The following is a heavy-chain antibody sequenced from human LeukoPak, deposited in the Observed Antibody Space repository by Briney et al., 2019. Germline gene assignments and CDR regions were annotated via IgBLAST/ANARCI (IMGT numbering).Heavy chain of an antibody. V-gene: IGHV5-51*01. CDR1: GYSFSTYW. D-gene: IGHD6-25*01. J-gene: IGHJ3*02. CDR2: IYPGDSDT. Sequence: GESLKISCQGSGYSFSTYWITWVGQMPGKGLEWMGIIYPGDSDTRYSPSFQGQVTISADKSISTAYLQWSSLKASDTAMYYCASAAPDAFDIWGQGTMVTVSS. CDR3: ASAAPDAFDI.